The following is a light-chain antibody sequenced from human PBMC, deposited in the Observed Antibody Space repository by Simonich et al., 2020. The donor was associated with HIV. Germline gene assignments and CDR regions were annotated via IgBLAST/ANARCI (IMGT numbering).Light chain of an antibody. CDR2: AAY. CDR1: QGISSY. J-gene: IGKJ4*01. CDR3: QQYYSYPLT. V-gene: IGKV1-8*01. Sequence: AIRMTQSPSSLSASIGDRVTITCRASQGISSYLAWYQQEAGKAPKLLIYAAYTLQSGVPSRFSGSGSGTDFTLTISLQSEDSATYYCQQYYSYPLTFGGGTKVEIK.